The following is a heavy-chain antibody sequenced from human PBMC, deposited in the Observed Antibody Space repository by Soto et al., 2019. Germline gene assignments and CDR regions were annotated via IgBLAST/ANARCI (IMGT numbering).Heavy chain of an antibody. J-gene: IGHJ4*02. CDR3: AKDRSGGSYYLFDY. Sequence: VQLVESGGGLIQPGGSLRLSCAASGFNVSSNYMSWVRQAPGKGLEWVAVISSDGSNKYYADSVKGRFTISRDNSKYTLYLQMNSLRPEDTAMYYCAKDRSGGSYYLFDYWGQGTLVTVSS. CDR1: GFNVSSNY. D-gene: IGHD1-26*01. CDR2: ISSDGSNK. V-gene: IGHV3-30*18.